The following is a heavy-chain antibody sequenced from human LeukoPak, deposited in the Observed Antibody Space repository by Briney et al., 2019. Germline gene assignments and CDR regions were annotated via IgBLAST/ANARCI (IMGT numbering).Heavy chain of an antibody. Sequence: PGGSLRLSCAASGFTFSSYAMSWVCQAPGKGLEWVSAITGGGGSTYYADSVKGRFTISRDNSKNTLYLQMNSLRAEDTAVYYCASRYYYDSSGYYLDAFDIWGQGTMVTVSS. CDR3: ASRYYYDSSGYYLDAFDI. D-gene: IGHD3-22*01. V-gene: IGHV3-23*01. J-gene: IGHJ3*02. CDR1: GFTFSSYA. CDR2: ITGGGGST.